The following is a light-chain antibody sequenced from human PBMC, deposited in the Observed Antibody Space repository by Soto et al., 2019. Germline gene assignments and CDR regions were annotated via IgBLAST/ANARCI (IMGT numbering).Light chain of an antibody. CDR2: DVS. CDR3: SSYTSSSTYV. CDR1: SSDVGAYTY. Sequence: QSALIQPASVSGSPGQSITISCTGTSSDVGAYTYVSWYLQHPGKAPKVMISDVSYRPSGVSNRFSGSKSGNTASLTISGLQAEDEADYYCSSYTSSSTYVFGTGTKLTVL. V-gene: IGLV2-14*01. J-gene: IGLJ1*01.